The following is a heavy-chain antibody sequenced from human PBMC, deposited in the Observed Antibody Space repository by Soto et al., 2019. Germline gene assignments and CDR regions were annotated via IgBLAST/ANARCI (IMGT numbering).Heavy chain of an antibody. CDR3: AREPRRITMVRGAIVDAFDI. CDR1: GFTFSSYS. D-gene: IGHD3-10*01. Sequence: PGGSLRLSCAASGFTFSSYSMNWVRQAPGKGLEWVSSISSSSSYIYYADSVKGRFTISRDNAKNSLYLQMNSLRAEDTAVYYCAREPRRITMVRGAIVDAFDIWGQGTMVTVSS. J-gene: IGHJ3*02. V-gene: IGHV3-21*01. CDR2: ISSSSSYI.